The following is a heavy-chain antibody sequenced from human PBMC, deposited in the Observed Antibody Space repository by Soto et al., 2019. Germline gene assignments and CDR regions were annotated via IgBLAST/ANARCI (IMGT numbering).Heavy chain of an antibody. CDR3: AGDAGIAVAGPGYYYGMDV. CDR2: IIPIFGTA. CDR1: GGTFSSYA. D-gene: IGHD6-19*01. V-gene: IGHV1-69*12. Sequence: QVQLVQSGAEVKKPGSSVKVSCKASGGTFSSYAISWVRQAPGQGLEWMGGIIPIFGTANYAQKFQGRVTITADESTSTAYRERSSLRSEDTAVYYCAGDAGIAVAGPGYYYGMDVWGQGTTVTVSS. J-gene: IGHJ6*02.